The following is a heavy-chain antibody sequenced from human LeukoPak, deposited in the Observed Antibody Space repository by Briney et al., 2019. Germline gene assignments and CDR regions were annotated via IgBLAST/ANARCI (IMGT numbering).Heavy chain of an antibody. CDR2: IYYSGST. J-gene: IGHJ5*02. V-gene: IGHV4-30-4*01. CDR1: GGSISSGDYY. Sequence: SETLSLTCTVSGGSISSGDYYWSWIRQPPGKGLEWIGYIYYSGSTYYNPSLKSRVTISVDTSKNQFSLKLSSVTAADTAVYYCTRDGVSRGRWLDPWGQGTWSPSPQ. D-gene: IGHD3-16*01. CDR3: TRDGVSRGRWLDP.